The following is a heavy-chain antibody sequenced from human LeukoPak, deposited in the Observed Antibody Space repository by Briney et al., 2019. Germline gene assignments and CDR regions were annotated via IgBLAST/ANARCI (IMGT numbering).Heavy chain of an antibody. D-gene: IGHD2-15*01. CDR3: AKDIAPTGIGWVVAASYIDS. CDR1: GFAFDDYT. J-gene: IGHJ4*02. Sequence: GGSLRLSCAASGFAFDDYTMHWVRQAPGKGLEWISLIRWDGVSKYYADSVRGRFTISRDNSKHSLYLQMNTLRTEDTALYYCAKDIAPTGIGWVVAASYIDSWGQGTLVTVSS. CDR2: IRWDGVSK. V-gene: IGHV3-43*01.